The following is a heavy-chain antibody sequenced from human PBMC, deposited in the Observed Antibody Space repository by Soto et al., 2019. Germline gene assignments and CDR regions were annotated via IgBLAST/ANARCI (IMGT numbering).Heavy chain of an antibody. CDR1: GFSFSSYG. V-gene: IGHV3-33*01. Sequence: QVQLVESGGGVVQPGRSLRLSCEASGFSFSSYGMHWVRQAPGKGLEWVALIWSDGSNKYYADSVKGRFTISRDNSKNTLYLQMNSLRAEDTDVYYCARGRYGMDVWGQGTTVTVSS. CDR3: ARGRYGMDV. CDR2: IWSDGSNK. J-gene: IGHJ6*02.